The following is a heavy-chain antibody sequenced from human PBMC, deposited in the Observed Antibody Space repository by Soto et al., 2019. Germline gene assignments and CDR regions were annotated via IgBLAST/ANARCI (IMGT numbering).Heavy chain of an antibody. CDR2: IYYSGST. V-gene: IGHV4-39*01. CDR3: ARVSRDKRPHNWFDP. Sequence: LSLTCTVSGDSISSSTYYWGLVRQFPGKGLEWIGSIYYSGSTYYNPSLKSRVTISVDTSKSQFSLKLSSVTAADTAVYYCARVSRDKRPHNWFDPWGQGTLVTVSS. J-gene: IGHJ5*02. CDR1: GDSISSSTYY.